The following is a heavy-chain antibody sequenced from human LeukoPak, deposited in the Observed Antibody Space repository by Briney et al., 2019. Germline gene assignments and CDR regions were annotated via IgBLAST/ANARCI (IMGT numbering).Heavy chain of an antibody. CDR1: GFSFSSFA. Sequence: GGSLRLSCVGSGFSFSSFAMSWGRQAPGEGLEWVSGISGGGSYTYFADSVKGRFTPSRDDSQSMHFLQMNSLRPEDTALYFSAKRITVATGYYLDSWGRGNLVTVSS. CDR3: AKRITVATGYYLDS. CDR2: ISGGGSYT. D-gene: IGHD6-19*01. V-gene: IGHV3-23*01. J-gene: IGHJ4*02.